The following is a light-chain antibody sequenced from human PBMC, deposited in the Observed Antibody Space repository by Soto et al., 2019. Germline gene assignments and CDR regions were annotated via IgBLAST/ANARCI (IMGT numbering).Light chain of an antibody. CDR3: QQTNSFPIT. Sequence: DIQMTQSPSSVSASVGDRVTITCRASQSISSWLAWYQQKPGKAPNLLIYTASNLQSGVPSRFSGSGSGTDCTLTISSLQPEDVATYYCQQTNSFPITLGQGTRLEIK. J-gene: IGKJ5*01. CDR1: QSISSW. CDR2: TAS. V-gene: IGKV1D-12*01.